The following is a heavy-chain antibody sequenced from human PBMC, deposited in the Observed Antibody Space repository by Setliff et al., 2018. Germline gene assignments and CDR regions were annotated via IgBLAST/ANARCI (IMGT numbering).Heavy chain of an antibody. Sequence: GGSLRLSCEGSGFAFRNYAMSWVRQAPGKGLEWVSGISGSADKTHYADSVKGRFTVSRDNSKNTFSLQMNSLRPDDTAVYYCARLVRFCTRTACQRVAGAESWGQGTLVTVSS. D-gene: IGHD2-8*01. CDR2: ISGSADKT. V-gene: IGHV3-23*01. J-gene: IGHJ5*01. CDR1: GFAFRNYA. CDR3: ARLVRFCTRTACQRVAGAES.